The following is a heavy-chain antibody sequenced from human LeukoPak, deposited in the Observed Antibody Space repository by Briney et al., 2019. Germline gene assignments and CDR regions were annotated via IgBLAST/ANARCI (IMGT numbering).Heavy chain of an antibody. Sequence: PSETLSLTCTVSGGSISSGSYYWSWIRQPAGKGLEWIGRIYTSGSTNYNPSLKSRVTISVDTSKNQFSLKLSSVTAADTAVYYCASEPLADYYDSSGYYGFDPWGQGTLVTVSS. CDR1: GGSISSGSYY. V-gene: IGHV4-61*02. D-gene: IGHD3-22*01. CDR3: ASEPLADYYDSSGYYGFDP. J-gene: IGHJ5*02. CDR2: IYTSGST.